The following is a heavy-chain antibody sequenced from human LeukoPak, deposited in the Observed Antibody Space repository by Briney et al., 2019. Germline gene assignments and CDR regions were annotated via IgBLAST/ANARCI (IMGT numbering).Heavy chain of an antibody. CDR1: GGSISSYY. CDR2: IYTSGST. J-gene: IGHJ5*02. Sequence: SETLSLTCTVSGGSISSYYWSWIRQPAGKGLEWIGRIYTSGSTNYNPSLKSRVTISVDKSKNQFSLKLSSVTAADTAVYYCAREGDYDFWRGPWDWFDPWGQGTLVTVSS. V-gene: IGHV4-4*07. CDR3: AREGDYDFWRGPWDWFDP. D-gene: IGHD3-3*01.